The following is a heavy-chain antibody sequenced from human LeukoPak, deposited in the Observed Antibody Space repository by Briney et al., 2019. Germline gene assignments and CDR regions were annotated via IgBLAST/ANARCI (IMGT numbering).Heavy chain of an antibody. Sequence: KTSQTLSLTCTVSGGSISSGDYYWRWIRQRPGKGLEWIGYIYYSGSTYYNPSLKSRVTISVDTSKNQFSLKLSSVTAADTAVYYCARGYYYGSGSYQFDYWGQGTLVTVSS. J-gene: IGHJ4*02. CDR1: GGSISSGDYY. CDR3: ARGYYYGSGSYQFDY. D-gene: IGHD3-10*01. CDR2: IYYSGST. V-gene: IGHV4-30-4*08.